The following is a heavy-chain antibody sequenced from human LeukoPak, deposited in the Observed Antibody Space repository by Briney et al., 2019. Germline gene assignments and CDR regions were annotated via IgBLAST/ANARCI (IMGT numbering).Heavy chain of an antibody. CDR3: AKDHVSYRYCSSTSCSTFDY. D-gene: IGHD2-2*01. J-gene: IGHJ4*02. CDR2: IRYGGSNK. Sequence: GGSLRLSCAASGFTFSSYGMHWVRQAPGKGLEWVAFIRYGGSNKYYADSVKGRFTISRDNSKNTLYLQMNSLRAEDTAVYYCAKDHVSYRYCSSTSCSTFDYWGQGTLVTVSS. CDR1: GFTFSSYG. V-gene: IGHV3-30*02.